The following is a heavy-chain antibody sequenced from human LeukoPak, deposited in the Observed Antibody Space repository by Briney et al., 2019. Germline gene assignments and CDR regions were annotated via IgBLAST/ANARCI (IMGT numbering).Heavy chain of an antibody. CDR2: IGGSGDTK. Sequence: GGSLRLSCAASGFWFSNYAMTWVRQAPGKGLEWVSFIGGSGDTKHYEESMKGRFTISRDNSRNTLYLQMDNLRAEDTAVYFCARVHWLVGTGYSEYWGQGTLVSVSS. V-gene: IGHV3-23*01. D-gene: IGHD6-19*01. CDR1: GFWFSNYA. J-gene: IGHJ4*02. CDR3: ARVHWLVGTGYSEY.